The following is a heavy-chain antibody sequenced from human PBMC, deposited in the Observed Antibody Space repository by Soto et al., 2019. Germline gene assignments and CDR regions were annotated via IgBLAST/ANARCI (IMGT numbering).Heavy chain of an antibody. CDR1: GYSFTSYW. D-gene: IGHD3-10*01. CDR3: ARQKGGSGSSSYYYYGMDV. V-gene: IGHV5-51*01. CDR2: IYPGDSDT. Sequence: GESLKISCKGSGYSFTSYWIGWVRQMPGKGLEWMGIIYPGDSDTRYSPSFQGQVTISADKSISTAYLQWSSLKASDTAMYYCARQKGGSGSSSYYYYGMDVWGQGTTVTVSS. J-gene: IGHJ6*02.